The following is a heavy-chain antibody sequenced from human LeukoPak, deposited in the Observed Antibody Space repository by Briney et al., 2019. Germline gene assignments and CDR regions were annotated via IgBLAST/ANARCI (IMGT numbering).Heavy chain of an antibody. J-gene: IGHJ4*02. CDR2: VSYDGSNK. D-gene: IGHD3-10*01. CDR1: GFAFSSYA. V-gene: IGHV3-30*18. Sequence: GGSLRLSCAASGFAFSSYAMHWVRQAPGKGLEWVAVVSYDGSNKYYADSVKGRLTISRDNSKNTLSLQMNSLRAEDTAVYYCAKDMATADYYFDYWGQGTLVTVSS. CDR3: AKDMATADYYFDY.